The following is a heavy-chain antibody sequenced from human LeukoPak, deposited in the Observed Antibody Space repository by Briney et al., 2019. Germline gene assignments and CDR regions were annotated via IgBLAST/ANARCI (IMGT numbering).Heavy chain of an antibody. CDR3: ARVTEFYGSGRRHNYYSYYMDV. D-gene: IGHD3-10*01. CDR1: GGSFSDDY. Sequence: PSETLSLTCAVYGGSFSDDYWSWIRQSPGKGLEWIGEINHSGSTNYNPSLKSRVTISVDTSKNQISLKLSSVTAADTAVYYCARVTEFYGSGRRHNYYSYYMDVWGKGTTVTISS. CDR2: INHSGST. J-gene: IGHJ6*03. V-gene: IGHV4-34*01.